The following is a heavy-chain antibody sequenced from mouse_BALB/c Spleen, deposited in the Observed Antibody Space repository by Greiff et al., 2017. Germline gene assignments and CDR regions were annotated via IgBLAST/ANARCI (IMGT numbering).Heavy chain of an antibody. J-gene: IGHJ2*01. V-gene: IGHV1-7*01. D-gene: IGHD3-1*01. CDR3: ARSRGSSGYVFFDY. CDR2: INPSTGYT. CDR1: GYTFTSYW. Sequence: VQLQQSGAELAKPGASVKMSCKASGYTFTSYWMHWVKQRPGQGLEWIGYINPSTGYTEYNQKFKDKATLTADKSSSTAYMQLSSLTSEDSAVYYCARSRGSSGYVFFDYWGQGTTLTVSS.